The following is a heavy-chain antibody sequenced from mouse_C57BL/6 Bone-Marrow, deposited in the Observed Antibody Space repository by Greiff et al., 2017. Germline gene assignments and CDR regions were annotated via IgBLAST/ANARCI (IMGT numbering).Heavy chain of an antibody. V-gene: IGHV1-55*01. D-gene: IGHD1-1*01. CDR2: IYPGSGST. CDR3: ASRYYYGSHWYFDV. CDR1: GYTFTSYW. Sequence: QVQLQQPGAELVKPGASVKMSCKASGYTFTSYWLTWVKQRPGQGLEWIGDIYPGSGSTNYNEKFKSKATLTVDTSSSTAYMQLSSLTSEDSAVYYCASRYYYGSHWYFDVWGTGTTVTVSS. J-gene: IGHJ1*03.